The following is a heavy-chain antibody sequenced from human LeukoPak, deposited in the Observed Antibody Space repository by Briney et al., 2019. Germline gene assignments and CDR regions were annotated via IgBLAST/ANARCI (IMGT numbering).Heavy chain of an antibody. CDR3: ARFPAAYGSGSYKHYGMDV. CDR2: ISYDESNK. J-gene: IGHJ6*02. CDR1: GFTFGSYA. Sequence: GGSLRLSCAASGFTFGSYAMHWVRQAPGKGLEWVAVISYDESNKYYADSVKGRFTISRDNSKNTLYLQMNSLRAEDTAVYYCARFPAAYGSGSYKHYGMDVWGQGTTVTVSS. V-gene: IGHV3-30-3*01. D-gene: IGHD3-10*01.